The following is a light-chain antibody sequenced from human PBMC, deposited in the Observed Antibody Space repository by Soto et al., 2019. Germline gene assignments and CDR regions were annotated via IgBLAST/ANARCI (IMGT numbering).Light chain of an antibody. CDR2: EDI. J-gene: IGLJ1*01. Sequence: QSALTQPAAVSGSPGQSITISCTGPSSDVGSYSLLSWYQHHPGKAPKLIIYEDIKGPSGVSNRFSGSKSGNTASLRISGLQAEDEADYYCYTYAGGSTYLFGTGTKVTVL. CDR1: SSDVGSYSL. CDR3: YTYAGGSTYL. V-gene: IGLV2-23*01.